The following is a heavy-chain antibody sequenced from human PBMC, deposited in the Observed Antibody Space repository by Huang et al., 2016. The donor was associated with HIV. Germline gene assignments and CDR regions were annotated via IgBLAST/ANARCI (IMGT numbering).Heavy chain of an antibody. CDR1: GYNFSSHW. V-gene: IGHV5-51*01. J-gene: IGHJ3*02. Sequence: ELQLVQSGAEVKKPGESLKISCKTSGYNFSSHWIGWGRQMPGKGLEWRGIIYPGDSDTIYRPSFRGQVTISADKSITTAYLHWSSLKASDTAMYYCVRHIHGDDLPNNGFDIWGQGTMVTVSS. CDR3: VRHIHGDDLPNNGFDI. CDR2: IYPGDSDT.